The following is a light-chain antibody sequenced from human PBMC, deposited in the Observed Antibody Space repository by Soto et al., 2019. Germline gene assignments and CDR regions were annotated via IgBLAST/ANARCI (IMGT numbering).Light chain of an antibody. CDR3: QQYYSYPFT. CDR2: AAS. V-gene: IGKV1-8*01. Sequence: AIRMTQSPSSFSASTGDRVTITCRASQGISSYLAWYQQKPGKAPKLLICAASTLQSGVPSRFSGSGSGTDFTLTISCLQSEDFATYYCQQYYSYPFTFGPGTKVDIK. CDR1: QGISSY. J-gene: IGKJ3*01.